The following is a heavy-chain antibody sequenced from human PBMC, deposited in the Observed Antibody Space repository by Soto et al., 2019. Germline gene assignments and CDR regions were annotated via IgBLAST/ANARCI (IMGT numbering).Heavy chain of an antibody. CDR3: ARDRSKIVVVPGCMDV. D-gene: IGHD2-2*01. Sequence: SLRLSCAASGINFSSYTMNWVRQAPGKGLEWVSSISSGSTYIYYADSVKGRFTISRDNAKNSLYLQMNSLRAEDTAVYYCARDRSKIVVVPGCMDVWGQGTTVTVSS. CDR2: ISSGSTYI. J-gene: IGHJ6*02. V-gene: IGHV3-21*01. CDR1: GINFSSYT.